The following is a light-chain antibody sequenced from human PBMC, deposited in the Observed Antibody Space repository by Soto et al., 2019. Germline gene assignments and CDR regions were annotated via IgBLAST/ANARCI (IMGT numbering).Light chain of an antibody. CDR1: QSVSSN. V-gene: IGKV3-15*01. CDR3: QQYNNWPLT. J-gene: IGKJ4*01. Sequence: EIVMKQSPATLSVSAGERATLSCRASQSVSSNLAWYQQKPGQAPRLLIYGASTRATGIPARFSGGGSGTEFTLTISSLQPEDFAVYYCQQYNNWPLTFGGGTKVDIK. CDR2: GAS.